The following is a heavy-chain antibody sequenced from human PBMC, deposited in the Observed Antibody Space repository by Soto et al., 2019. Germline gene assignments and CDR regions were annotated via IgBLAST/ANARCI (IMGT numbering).Heavy chain of an antibody. V-gene: IGHV1-69*13. CDR3: ARYYYDSSGYYPRLYYYGMDV. Sequence: SVKVSCKASGGTFSSYAISWVRQAPGQGLEWMGGIIPIFGTANYARKFQGRVTITADESTSTAYMELSSLRSEDTAVYYCARYYYDSSGYYPRLYYYGMDVWGQGTTVTVS. D-gene: IGHD3-22*01. CDR1: GGTFSSYA. J-gene: IGHJ6*02. CDR2: IIPIFGTA.